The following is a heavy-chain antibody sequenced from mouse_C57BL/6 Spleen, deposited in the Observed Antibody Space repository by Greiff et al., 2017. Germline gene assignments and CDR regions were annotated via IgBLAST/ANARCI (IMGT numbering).Heavy chain of an antibody. D-gene: IGHD2-5*01. CDR1: GYTFTSYW. J-gene: IGHJ3*01. CDR3: ARKNYSNYVLAY. V-gene: IGHV1-69*01. CDR2: IDPSDSYT. Sequence: VQLQQPGAELVMPGASVKLSCKASGYTFTSYWMHWVKQRPGQGLEWIGEIDPSDSYTNYNQKFKGKSTLTVDKSSSTAYMQLSSLTSEDSAVYYCARKNYSNYVLAYWGQGTLVTVSA.